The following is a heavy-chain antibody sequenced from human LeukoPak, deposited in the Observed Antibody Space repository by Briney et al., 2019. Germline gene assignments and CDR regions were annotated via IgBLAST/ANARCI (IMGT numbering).Heavy chain of an antibody. D-gene: IGHD5-18*01. CDR3: ARTWIQLFTPDFDL. Sequence: ASVKVSCKVSGYTLTELSMHWVRQAPGKGLEWMGGFDPEDGETIYAQKFQGRVTMTEDTSTDTAYMELNGLRSDDTAIYYCARTWIQLFTPDFDLWGQGTLVTVSS. CDR1: GYTLTELS. J-gene: IGHJ4*02. CDR2: FDPEDGET. V-gene: IGHV1-24*01.